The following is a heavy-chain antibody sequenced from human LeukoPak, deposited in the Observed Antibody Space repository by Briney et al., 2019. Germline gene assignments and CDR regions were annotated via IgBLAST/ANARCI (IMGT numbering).Heavy chain of an antibody. CDR1: GYTFTSHY. CDR3: ARGSGFWSRRFDP. V-gene: IGHV1-46*01. Sequence: GASVKVSCKASGYTFTSHYMHWVRQAPGQGLEWMGVIDPSGGSTDYAQKFQGRVTMTRDTSTSTVYMELSSLRSEDTAVYYCARGSGFWSRRFDPWGQGTLVTVSS. J-gene: IGHJ5*02. D-gene: IGHD3-3*01. CDR2: IDPSGGST.